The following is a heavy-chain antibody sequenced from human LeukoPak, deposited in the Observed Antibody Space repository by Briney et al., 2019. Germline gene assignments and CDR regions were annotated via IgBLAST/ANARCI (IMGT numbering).Heavy chain of an antibody. CDR2: ISGSGGST. CDR1: GFTFSSYA. V-gene: IGHV3-23*01. Sequence: PGGSLRLSCAASGFTFSSYAMSWVRQAPGKGLEWVSAISGSGGSTYYADSVKGRFTISRDNSKNTLYLQMNSLRAEDTAVYYCAKVPTREMATITNGFDYWGQGTLVTVSS. D-gene: IGHD5-24*01. CDR3: AKVPTREMATITNGFDY. J-gene: IGHJ4*02.